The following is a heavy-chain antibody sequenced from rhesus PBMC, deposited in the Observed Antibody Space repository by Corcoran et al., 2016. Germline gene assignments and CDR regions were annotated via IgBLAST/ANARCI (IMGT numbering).Heavy chain of an antibody. J-gene: IGHJ4*01. CDR3: ATSPAYDYGNYPSGLAY. CDR2: ISYGGNT. CDR1: GGSIRSTYYY. V-gene: IGHV4-122*02. D-gene: IGHD4-35*01. Sequence: QVQLQESGPGLVTPSETLSLTCAVSGGSIRSTYYYWTWIRPAPGTGLGGIGYISYGGNTSYNPSLKSRVTISRDTSKNQFSLKLNSVTAADTAVYYCATSPAYDYGNYPSGLAYWGQGVLVTVSS.